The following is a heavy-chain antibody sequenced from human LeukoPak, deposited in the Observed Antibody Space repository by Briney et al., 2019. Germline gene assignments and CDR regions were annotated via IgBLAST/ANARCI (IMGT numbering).Heavy chain of an antibody. D-gene: IGHD3-16*01. Sequence: GGSLRLSCAASGFTFSSYSMSWVRQAPGKGLEWVSSISSSSSYIYYADSVKGRFTISRDNAKNSLYLQMNRLRAEDTAVYYCARDWGYYYYYGMDVWGQGTTVTVSS. CDR1: GFTFSSYS. CDR3: ARDWGYYYYYGMDV. V-gene: IGHV3-21*01. CDR2: ISSSSSYI. J-gene: IGHJ6*02.